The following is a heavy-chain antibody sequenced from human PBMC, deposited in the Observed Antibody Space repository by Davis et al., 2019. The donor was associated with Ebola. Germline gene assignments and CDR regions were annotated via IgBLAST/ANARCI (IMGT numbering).Heavy chain of an antibody. Sequence: SGPTLVKPTQTLTLTCTFSGFLLSTSGVGVGWIRQPPGKALEWLALIYWNDDKRYSPSLKSRLTITKDTSKNQVVLTMTNMDPVDTATYYCAHGTVVVPASSFFDYWGQGTLVTVSS. V-gene: IGHV2-5*01. CDR3: AHGTVVVPASSFFDY. J-gene: IGHJ4*02. CDR2: IYWNDDK. D-gene: IGHD2-2*01. CDR1: GFLLSTSGVG.